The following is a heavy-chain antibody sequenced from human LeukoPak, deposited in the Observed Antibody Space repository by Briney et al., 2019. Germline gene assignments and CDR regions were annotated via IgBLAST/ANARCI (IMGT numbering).Heavy chain of an antibody. CDR1: GGSISSGGYS. J-gene: IGHJ4*02. V-gene: IGHV4-30-2*01. CDR2: IYHSGST. D-gene: IGHD4-17*01. Sequence: SETLSLTCAVSGGSISSGGYSWGWIRQPPGKGLEWIGYIYHSGSTYYNPSLKSRVTISVDRSKNQFSLKLSSVTAADTAVYYCARGTGDYGDYAGYFDYWGQGTLVTVSS. CDR3: ARGTGDYGDYAGYFDY.